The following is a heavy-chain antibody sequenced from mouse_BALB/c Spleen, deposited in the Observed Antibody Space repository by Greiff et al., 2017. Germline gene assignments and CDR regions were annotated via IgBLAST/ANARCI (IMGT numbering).Heavy chain of an antibody. CDR1: GYTFTSYW. D-gene: IGHD2-14*01. Sequence: LQQPGSELVRPGASVKLSCKASGYTFTSYWMHWVKQRHGQGLEWIGNIYPGSGSTNYDEKFKSKGTLTVDTSSSTAYMHLSSLTSEDSAVYYCTRQEVRRGAMDDWGQGTSVTVSS. V-gene: IGHV1S22*01. CDR3: TRQEVRRGAMDD. CDR2: IYPGSGST. J-gene: IGHJ4*01.